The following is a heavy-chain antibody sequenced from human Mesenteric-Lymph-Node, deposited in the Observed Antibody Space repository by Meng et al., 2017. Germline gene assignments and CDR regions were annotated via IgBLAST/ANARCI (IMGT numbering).Heavy chain of an antibody. CDR3: ARGKQDAWELLAY. CDR2: IDDSGST. CDR1: CVSISSNIR. V-gene: IGHV4-4*02. Sequence: QVQLQELGPGPVKPSGTLSLTCGVSCVSISSNIRWTWVRQPPGKGLEWIGDIDDSGSTNYNPSLNSRISISLDKSKNHFSLKVNSVTAADTAVYYCARGKQDAWELLAYWGQGALVTVSS. J-gene: IGHJ4*02. D-gene: IGHD1-26*01.